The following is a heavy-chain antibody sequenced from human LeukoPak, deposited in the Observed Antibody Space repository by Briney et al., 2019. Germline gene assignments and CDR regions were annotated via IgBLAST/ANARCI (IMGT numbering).Heavy chain of an antibody. D-gene: IGHD2-21*02. J-gene: IGHJ4*02. CDR3: AKDRLSNGDPAGY. CDR2: ISGSGYST. Sequence: PGGSLRLSCAASGFTFSSYALSWVRQAPGKGLKWVSSISGSGYSTYYADSVKGRFTISRDNSKNMLYLQMNSLRAEDTAVYYCAKDRLSNGDPAGYWGQGTLVTVSS. CDR1: GFTFSSYA. V-gene: IGHV3-23*01.